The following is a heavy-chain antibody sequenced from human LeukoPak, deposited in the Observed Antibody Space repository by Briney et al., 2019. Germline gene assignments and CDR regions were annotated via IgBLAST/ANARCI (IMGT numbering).Heavy chain of an antibody. CDR3: ARRDWGYYYAMDV. V-gene: IGHV4-59*01. J-gene: IGHJ6*02. CDR2: IFYSGRT. CDR1: GGSMKNYY. Sequence: SETLSLTCTVSGGSMKNYYGSWIRQPPGRGLECVVYIFYSGRTNYNPSLESRVTISLDTSKKQFSLKLSSVTAADTAVYYCARRDWGYYYAMDVWGQGTTVTVSS. D-gene: IGHD7-27*01.